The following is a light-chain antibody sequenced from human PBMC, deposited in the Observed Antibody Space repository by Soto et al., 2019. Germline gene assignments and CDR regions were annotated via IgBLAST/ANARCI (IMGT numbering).Light chain of an antibody. J-gene: IGLJ1*01. CDR2: EVG. Sequence: QSALTQPPSASGSPGQSVTISCTGTSSDVGGYNYVSWYQHHPGKAPKLMIYEVGQRPSGVPDRFSGSKSGNTASLTVSGLQAEDEADYYCSSYAGSNNFVFGTGTKLTVL. CDR1: SSDVGGYNY. V-gene: IGLV2-8*01. CDR3: SSYAGSNNFV.